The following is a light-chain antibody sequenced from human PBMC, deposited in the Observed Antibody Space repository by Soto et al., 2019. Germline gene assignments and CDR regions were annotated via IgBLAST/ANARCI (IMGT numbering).Light chain of an antibody. Sequence: QSPLTQPASVSGSPGQSITISCTGTSSDVGGYNYVSWYQQHPGKAPKLMIYDVSNRPSGVSNRFSGSKSGNTASLTISGLQAEDEADYYCSSYTSSSTLVVFGGETKLTVL. CDR1: SSDVGGYNY. CDR3: SSYTSSSTLVV. CDR2: DVS. J-gene: IGLJ2*01. V-gene: IGLV2-14*01.